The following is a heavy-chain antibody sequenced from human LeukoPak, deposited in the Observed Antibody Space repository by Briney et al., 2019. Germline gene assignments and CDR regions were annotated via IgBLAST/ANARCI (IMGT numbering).Heavy chain of an antibody. D-gene: IGHD3-10*02. V-gene: IGHV4-39*01. Sequence: NTSETLSLTCTVSGGSISSSSYYWGWIRQPPGKGLEWIGSLYYSGSTYYNPSLKSRVTISVDTSKNQFSLKLSSVTAADTAVYYCAGVRGVIIDYWGQGTLVTVSS. CDR3: AGVRGVIIDY. CDR2: LYYSGST. J-gene: IGHJ4*02. CDR1: GGSISSSSYY.